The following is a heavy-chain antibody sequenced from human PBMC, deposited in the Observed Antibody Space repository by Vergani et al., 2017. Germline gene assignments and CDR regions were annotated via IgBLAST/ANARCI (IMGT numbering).Heavy chain of an antibody. CDR3: ESRAGLAAPGDY. D-gene: IGHD6-13*01. V-gene: IGHV4-34*01. J-gene: IGHJ4*02. Sequence: QVQLPQWGAGLLKPSETLSLTCAVYGGSFSGYYWSWIRQPPGKGLEWIGEINHSGSTNYNPSLKSRVTISVDTSKNQFSLKLSSVTAADTAVYYCESRAGLAAPGDYWGQGTLVTVSS. CDR1: GGSFSGYY. CDR2: INHSGST.